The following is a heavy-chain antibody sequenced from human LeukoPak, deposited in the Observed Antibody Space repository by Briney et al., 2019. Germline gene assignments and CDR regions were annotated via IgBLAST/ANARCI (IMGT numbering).Heavy chain of an antibody. CDR2: IRYDGSNK. Sequence: GGSLRLSCAVSGFTFSSYGMYWVRQAPGKGLEWVAFIRYDGSNKYYADSVKGRFTISRDNAKNSLYLQMNSLRAEDTAVYYCAREDGYNYFDYWGQGTLVTVSS. CDR3: AREDGYNYFDY. V-gene: IGHV3-30*02. CDR1: GFTFSSYG. D-gene: IGHD5-24*01. J-gene: IGHJ4*02.